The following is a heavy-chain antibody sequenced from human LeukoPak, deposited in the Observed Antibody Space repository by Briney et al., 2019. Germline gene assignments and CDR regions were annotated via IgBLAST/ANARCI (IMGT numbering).Heavy chain of an antibody. Sequence: PSETLSLTCTVSGGSINRSGYYWSWIRQPPGKGLEWIAYIYHSGSTNYNPSLKSRVIISVDRSKSQFSLKMSSVTAADTAVYYCARAGGYSSDSEFYYYYMDVWGKGTTVTVSS. J-gene: IGHJ6*03. CDR2: IYHSGST. V-gene: IGHV4-30-2*01. CDR1: GGSINRSGYY. D-gene: IGHD5-18*01. CDR3: ARAGGYSSDSEFYYYYMDV.